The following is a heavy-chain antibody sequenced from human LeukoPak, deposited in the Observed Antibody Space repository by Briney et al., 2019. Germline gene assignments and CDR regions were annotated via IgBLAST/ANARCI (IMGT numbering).Heavy chain of an antibody. CDR3: ARDRYSSSWYGFFNY. D-gene: IGHD6-13*01. J-gene: IGHJ4*02. CDR2: ISGSDGNT. Sequence: GGSLRLSCAASGFTFSSYAMTWVRQAPGKGLEWVSVISGSDGNTHYADSVKGRFTISRDNSKNTLYLQMNSLRGEDTAVYYCARDRYSSSWYGFFNYWGQGTLVTVSS. CDR1: GFTFSSYA. V-gene: IGHV3-23*01.